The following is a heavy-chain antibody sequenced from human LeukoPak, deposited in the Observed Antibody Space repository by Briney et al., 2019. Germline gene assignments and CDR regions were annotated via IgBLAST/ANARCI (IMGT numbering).Heavy chain of an antibody. V-gene: IGHV4-34*01. J-gene: IGHJ3*02. CDR2: INHSGST. CDR1: GGSFSGYY. CDR3: AKLEEVDAFDI. Sequence: SETLSLTCAVYGGSFSGYYWSWIRQPPGKGLEWIGEINHSGSTNYNPSLKSRVTISVDTSKNQFSLKLSSVTAADTAVYYCAKLEEVDAFDIWGQGTMVTVSS. D-gene: IGHD3-3*01.